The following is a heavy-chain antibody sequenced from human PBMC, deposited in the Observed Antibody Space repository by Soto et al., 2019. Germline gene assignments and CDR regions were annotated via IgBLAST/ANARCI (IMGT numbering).Heavy chain of an antibody. V-gene: IGHV3-21*06. CDR2: ISSTTNYI. Sequence: GGSLRLSCAASGFTFTRYSMKWVRHAPGKGLEWVSSISSTTNYIYYGDSMKGRFTISRDNAKNSLYLEMNSLRAEDTAVYYCARESEDLTSNFDYWGQGTLVTVSS. CDR3: ARESEDLTSNFDY. J-gene: IGHJ4*02. CDR1: GFTFTRYS.